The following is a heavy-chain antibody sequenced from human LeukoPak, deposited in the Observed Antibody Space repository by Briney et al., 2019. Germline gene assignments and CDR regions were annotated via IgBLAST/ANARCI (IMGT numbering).Heavy chain of an antibody. V-gene: IGHV3-48*03. CDR1: GFTFSSYE. CDR3: ARSLGYCSAGSCFPFDY. D-gene: IGHD2-15*01. J-gene: IGHJ4*02. CDR2: ISSSGSTV. Sequence: GGSLRLSCAASGFTFSSYEMNWVRQAPGKGLEWVSYISSSGSTVYYADSVKGRFTISRDNAKNSLYLQMNSLRAEDTAVYYCARSLGYCSAGSCFPFDYWGQGTLVTVSS.